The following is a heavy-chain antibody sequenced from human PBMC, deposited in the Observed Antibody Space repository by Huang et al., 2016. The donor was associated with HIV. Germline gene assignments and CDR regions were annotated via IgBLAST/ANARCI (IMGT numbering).Heavy chain of an antibody. Sequence: QVQLVQSGAEVKKPGASVKVSCKVSGYTLTELSMHWVRQAPGKVLEGMEGCYPEDGETIYEQQFEGRVTMTADTPTDPADMELSSLRSEDTAVYYSATVYRRFRNHDSGDYYFDYWDQGTLVTVSS. J-gene: IGHJ4*02. CDR3: ATVYRRFRNHDSGDYYFDY. CDR1: GYTLTELS. CDR2: CYPEDGET. D-gene: IGHD3-22*01. V-gene: IGHV1-24*01.